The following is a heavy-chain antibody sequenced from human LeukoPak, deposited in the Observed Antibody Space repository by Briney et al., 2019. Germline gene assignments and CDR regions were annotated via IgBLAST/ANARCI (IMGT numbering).Heavy chain of an antibody. Sequence: PGGSLRLSCAASGFTFSRNAIHWVRQGPGKGLEWVSYIAHHGSNKYYADSVKGRFTISRDNSKRTLYLQMNSLRDEDTAVYYCARDPIAAEPDYFDYWGQGTLVTVSS. D-gene: IGHD6-25*01. J-gene: IGHJ4*02. CDR2: IAHHGSNK. V-gene: IGHV3-30*02. CDR1: GFTFSRNA. CDR3: ARDPIAAEPDYFDY.